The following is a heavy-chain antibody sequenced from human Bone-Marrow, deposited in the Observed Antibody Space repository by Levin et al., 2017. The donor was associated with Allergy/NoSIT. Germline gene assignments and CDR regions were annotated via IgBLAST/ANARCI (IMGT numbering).Heavy chain of an antibody. V-gene: IGHV4-4*02. J-gene: IGHJ4*02. CDR1: GGSISSSNW. CDR2: IYHSGST. CDR3: ARWAAGGAVAGPFDY. D-gene: IGHD6-19*01. Sequence: SQTLSLTCAVSGGSISSSNWWSWVRQPPGKGLEWIGEIYHSGSTNYNPSLKSRVTISVDKSKNQFSLKLSSVTAADTAVYYCARWAAGGAVAGPFDYWGQGTLVTVSS.